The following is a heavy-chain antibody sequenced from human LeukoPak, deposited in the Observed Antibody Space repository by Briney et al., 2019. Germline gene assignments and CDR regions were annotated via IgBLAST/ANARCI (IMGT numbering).Heavy chain of an antibody. V-gene: IGHV4-34*01. CDR3: ARGTRPAAASRWFDP. CDR1: GGSFSGYY. D-gene: IGHD6-13*01. CDR2: INHSGST. Sequence: SETPSLTCAVYGGSFSGYYWSWIRQPPGKGLEWIGEINHSGSTNYNPSLKSRVTISVDTSKNQFSLKLSSVTAADTAVYYCARGTRPAAASRWFDPWGQGTLVTVSS. J-gene: IGHJ5*02.